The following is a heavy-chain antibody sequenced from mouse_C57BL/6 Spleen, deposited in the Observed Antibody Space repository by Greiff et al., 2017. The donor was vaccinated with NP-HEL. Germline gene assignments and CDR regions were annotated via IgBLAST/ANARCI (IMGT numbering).Heavy chain of an antibody. CDR1: GFTFSSYA. J-gene: IGHJ4*01. D-gene: IGHD1-1*01. CDR3: ARSYGGNYYAMDY. V-gene: IGHV5-4*03. CDR2: ISDGGSYT. Sequence: EVMLVESGGGLVKPGGSLKLSCAASGFTFSSYAMSWVRQTPEKRLEWVATISDGGSYTYYPDNVKGRFTISRANAKNNLYLQMSHLKSEDTAMYYWARSYGGNYYAMDYWGQGTSVTVSS.